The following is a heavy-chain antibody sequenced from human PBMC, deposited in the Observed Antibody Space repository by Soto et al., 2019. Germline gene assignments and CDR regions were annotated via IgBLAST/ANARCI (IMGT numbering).Heavy chain of an antibody. Sequence: QVQLQESGPGLVKPLQTLSLTCTVSGGSISSGDYYWSWIRQPPGKGLEWIGYIYYSGSTYYNPSLKSRVTISVDTSKNQFSLKLSSVTAADTAVYYCARAAILYYHPMHGYFQHWGQGTLVTVSS. J-gene: IGHJ1*01. V-gene: IGHV4-30-4*01. D-gene: IGHD2-8*01. CDR2: IYYSGST. CDR1: GGSISSGDYY. CDR3: ARAAILYYHPMHGYFQH.